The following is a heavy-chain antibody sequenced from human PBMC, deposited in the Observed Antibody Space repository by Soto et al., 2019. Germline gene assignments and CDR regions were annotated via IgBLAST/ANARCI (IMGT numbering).Heavy chain of an antibody. CDR2: IYSGGTT. CDR3: ARDYFDY. J-gene: IGHJ4*02. Sequence: GGSLSLSCAASGFTVSAHYMIWVRQAPGKGLEWVSVIYSGGTTSYADSVKGRFTISRDNSKNTLYLQMNNLRAEDTAVYYCARDYFDYWGQGTLVTVSS. CDR1: GFTVSAHY. V-gene: IGHV3-66*01.